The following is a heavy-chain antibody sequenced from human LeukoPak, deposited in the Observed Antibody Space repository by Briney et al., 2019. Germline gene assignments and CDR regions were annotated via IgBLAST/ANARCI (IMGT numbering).Heavy chain of an antibody. CDR3: ARDGNPFDY. Sequence: SETLSLTCTVSGGSISSYYWSWVRQPPGKGLEWIGYIYYSGSTNYNPSLKSRVTISVDTSKNQFSLKLSSVTAADTAVYYCARDGNPFDYWGQGTLVTVSS. CDR2: IYYSGST. V-gene: IGHV4-59*01. J-gene: IGHJ4*02. D-gene: IGHD1-14*01. CDR1: GGSISSYY.